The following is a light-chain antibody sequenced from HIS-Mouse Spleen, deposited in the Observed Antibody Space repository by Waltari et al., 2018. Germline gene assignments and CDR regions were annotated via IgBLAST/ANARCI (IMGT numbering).Light chain of an antibody. CDR2: GAS. Sequence: EIVLTQSPGTLSLSPGERATLPCRASQSVSSSYLAWYQQKPVQAPRLLIYGASSRATGIPDRFSGSGSGTDFTLTISRLEPEDFAVYYCQQYGSSPLTFGQGTKVEIK. V-gene: IGKV3-20*01. CDR1: QSVSSSY. J-gene: IGKJ1*01. CDR3: QQYGSSPLT.